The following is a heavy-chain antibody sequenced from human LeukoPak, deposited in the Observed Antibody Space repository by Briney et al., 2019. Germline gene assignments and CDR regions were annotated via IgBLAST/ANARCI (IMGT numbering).Heavy chain of an antibody. D-gene: IGHD3-22*01. V-gene: IGHV3-30*18. Sequence: PGRSLRLSCAASGFTFSSYGMHWVRQAPGKGLEWVAVISYDGSNKYYADSVKGRFTIPRDNSKNTLYLQMNSLRAEDTAVYYCAKKPPRDYYYDSPTGGLWGQGTLVTVSS. J-gene: IGHJ4*02. CDR2: ISYDGSNK. CDR1: GFTFSSYG. CDR3: AKKPPRDYYYDSPTGGL.